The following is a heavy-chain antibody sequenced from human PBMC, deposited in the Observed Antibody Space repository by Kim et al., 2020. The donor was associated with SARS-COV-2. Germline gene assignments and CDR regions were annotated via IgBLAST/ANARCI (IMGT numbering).Heavy chain of an antibody. CDR3: ARGDKFFYDSSGKPPFDR. V-gene: IGHV3-30*03. J-gene: IGHJ4*02. Sequence: GGSLRLSCEASGFSFRTYGMHWVRQAAGKGLEWVAIFSYDGSTTNYGDSVKGRFTISRDDSRNTLYLQMNSLRPEDTAVYFCARGDKFFYDSSGKPPFDRWGQRTLGTASS. D-gene: IGHD3-22*01. CDR2: FSYDGSTT. CDR1: GFSFRTYG.